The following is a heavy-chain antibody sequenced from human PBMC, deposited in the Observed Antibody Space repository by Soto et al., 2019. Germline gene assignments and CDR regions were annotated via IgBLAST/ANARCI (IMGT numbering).Heavy chain of an antibody. J-gene: IGHJ4*02. CDR3: TTDIVLLVYAISDYGSGDH. D-gene: IGHD2-8*01. Sequence: EVQLVESGGGLVKPGGSLRLSCAASGFTFSNAWMSWVRQAPGKGLEWVGRIKSKTDGGTTDYAAPVKGRFTISRDDSKHTLYLQMNSLKTEDTAVYYCTTDIVLLVYAISDYGSGDHWGQGTLVTVSS. CDR2: IKSKTDGGTT. V-gene: IGHV3-15*01. CDR1: GFTFSNAW.